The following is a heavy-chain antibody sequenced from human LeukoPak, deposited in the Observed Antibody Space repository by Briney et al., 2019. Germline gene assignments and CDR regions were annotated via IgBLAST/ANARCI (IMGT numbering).Heavy chain of an antibody. D-gene: IGHD5-12*01. CDR1: GFTFSSYS. CDR3: ARRGSGYTEPIDY. V-gene: IGHV3-21*01. J-gene: IGHJ4*02. CDR2: ISSSSSYI. Sequence: GGSLRLSCAASGFTFSSYSMNWVRQAPGKGLEWVSSISSSSSYIYYADSVKGRFTISRDNARNSLYLQMNSLRAEDTAVYYCARRGSGYTEPIDYWGQGTLVTVSS.